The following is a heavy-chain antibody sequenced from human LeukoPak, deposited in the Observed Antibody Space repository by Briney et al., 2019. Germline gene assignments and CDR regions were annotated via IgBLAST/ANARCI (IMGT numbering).Heavy chain of an antibody. D-gene: IGHD2-15*01. CDR2: ISGSDDNT. J-gene: IGHJ4*02. V-gene: IGHV3-23*01. CDR3: GKDRVCSGGSCYFDY. Sequence: GGSLRLSCAASGFTFSTYAMSWVRQAPGKGLEWVSGISGSDDNTFYADSVKGRFTISRDNSKNTLYLQMNSLRAEDTAVYYCGKDRVCSGGSCYFDYWGQGTLVTVSS. CDR1: GFTFSTYA.